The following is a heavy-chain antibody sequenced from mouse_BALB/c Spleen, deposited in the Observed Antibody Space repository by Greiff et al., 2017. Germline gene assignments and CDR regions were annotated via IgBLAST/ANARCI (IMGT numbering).Heavy chain of an antibody. Sequence: EVHLVESGGGLVQPGGSLKLSCAASGFTFSSYGMSWVRQTPDKRLELVATINSNGGSTYYPDSVKGRFTISRDNAKNTLYLQMSSLKSEDTAMYYCAREGYYGNRYYAMDYWGQGTSVTVSS. V-gene: IGHV5-6-3*01. CDR1: GFTFSSYG. CDR2: INSNGGST. CDR3: AREGYYGNRYYAMDY. D-gene: IGHD2-1*01. J-gene: IGHJ4*01.